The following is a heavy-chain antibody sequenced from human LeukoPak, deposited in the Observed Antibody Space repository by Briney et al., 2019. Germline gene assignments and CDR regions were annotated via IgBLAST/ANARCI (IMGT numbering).Heavy chain of an antibody. V-gene: IGHV3-74*01. D-gene: IGHD4/OR15-4a*01. CDR2: INSDGRST. J-gene: IGHJ6*02. CDR1: GFTFSSYW. Sequence: GGSLRLSCAASGFTFSSYWMHWVRHAPGKGLVWVSRINSDGRSTSYADSVKGRFTISRDNGKKTLYVQMDSLRGEDTGVYYCARIWCQCPTACRYYSYRMDVWGQGTTVTVSS. CDR3: ARIWCQCPTACRYYSYRMDV.